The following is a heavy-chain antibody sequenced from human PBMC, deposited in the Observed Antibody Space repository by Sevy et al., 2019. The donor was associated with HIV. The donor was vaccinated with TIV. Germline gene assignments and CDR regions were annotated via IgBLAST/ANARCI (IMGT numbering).Heavy chain of an antibody. CDR1: GFTFSSYA. CDR2: ISYDGSNK. CDR3: AADYYDSSGYYYADAFDI. D-gene: IGHD3-22*01. V-gene: IGHV3-30-3*01. J-gene: IGHJ3*02. Sequence: GGSLRLSCAASGFTFSSYAMHWVRQAPGKGLEWVAVISYDGSNKYYADSVKGRFTISRDNSKNTLYLQMNILRAEDTAGYDCAADYYDSSGYYYADAFDIWGQGTMVTVSS.